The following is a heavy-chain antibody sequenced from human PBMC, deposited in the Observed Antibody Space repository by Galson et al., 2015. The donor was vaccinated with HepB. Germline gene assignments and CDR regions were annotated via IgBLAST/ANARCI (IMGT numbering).Heavy chain of an antibody. CDR1: AYIFTTFW. CDR2: IYPTDSDT. D-gene: IGHD4-23*01. Sequence: QSGAEVKKPGESLKISCKGSAYIFTTFWIAWVRQMPGKGLEWMGLIYPTDSDTRYSPSFQGQVTFSADKSTATAYLQWSSLKASDTAMYYCARRRYGGNMGELDSWGQGTLVTVSS. J-gene: IGHJ4*02. CDR3: ARRRYGGNMGELDS. V-gene: IGHV5-51*01.